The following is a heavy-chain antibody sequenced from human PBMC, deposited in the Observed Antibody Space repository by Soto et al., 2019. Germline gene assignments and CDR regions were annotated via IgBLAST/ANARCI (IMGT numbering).Heavy chain of an antibody. V-gene: IGHV4-34*01. J-gene: IGHJ4*02. CDR1: GGSFSGYY. Sequence: SETLSLTCAVYGGSFSGYYWSWIRQPPGKGLEWIGEINHSGSTNYNPSLKSRVTISVDTSKNQFSLKLSSVTAADTAVYYCARALEAQYSGYGPFDYWGQGTLVTVSS. D-gene: IGHD5-12*01. CDR3: ARALEAQYSGYGPFDY. CDR2: INHSGST.